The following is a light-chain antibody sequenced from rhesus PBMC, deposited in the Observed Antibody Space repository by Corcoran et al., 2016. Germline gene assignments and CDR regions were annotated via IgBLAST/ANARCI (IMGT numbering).Light chain of an antibody. V-gene: IGKV1-22*01. CDR1: QDISVW. CDR3: QQYTSRPLT. J-gene: IGKJ4*01. Sequence: DIQMTQSPSSLSASVGDTITITCRASQDISVWLAWYQRKPGKGPRLLFYKESSLESGVPSRFSGSGSGTDFTLTVTGLQSEDFATYFCQQYTSRPLTFGGGTTVEIK. CDR2: KES.